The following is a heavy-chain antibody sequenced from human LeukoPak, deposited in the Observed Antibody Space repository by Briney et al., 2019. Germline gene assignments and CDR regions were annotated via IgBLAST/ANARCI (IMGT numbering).Heavy chain of an antibody. Sequence: SVKVSCKASGGTFSSYAISWVRQAPGQGLEWTGGIIPIFGTANYAQKFQGRVTITADESTSTAYMELSSLRSEDTAVYYCARAGYCSGGSCYPTGASDRWFDPWGQGTLVTVSS. CDR3: ARAGYCSGGSCYPTGASDRWFDP. CDR1: GGTFSSYA. D-gene: IGHD2-15*01. V-gene: IGHV1-69*01. CDR2: IIPIFGTA. J-gene: IGHJ5*02.